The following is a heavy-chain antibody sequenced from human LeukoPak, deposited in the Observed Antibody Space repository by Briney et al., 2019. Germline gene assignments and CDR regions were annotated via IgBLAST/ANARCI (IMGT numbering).Heavy chain of an antibody. Sequence: SETLSLTCTVSGGSISSYYWSWIRQPPGKGLEWIGYIYYSGSTNYNPSLKSRVTISVDTSKNQFSLKLSSVTAADTAVYYCARVEEGYSYGEGTFDYWGQGTLVTVSS. CDR3: ARVEEGYSYGEGTFDY. D-gene: IGHD5-18*01. J-gene: IGHJ4*02. V-gene: IGHV4-59*08. CDR1: GGSISSYY. CDR2: IYYSGST.